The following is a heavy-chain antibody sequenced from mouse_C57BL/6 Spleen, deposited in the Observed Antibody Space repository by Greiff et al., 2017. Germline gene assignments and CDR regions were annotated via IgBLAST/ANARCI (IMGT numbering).Heavy chain of an antibody. V-gene: IGHV3-6*01. CDR2: ISYDGSN. Sequence: EVQLVESGPGLVKPSQSLSLTCSVTGYSITSGYYWNWIRQFPGNKLEWMGYISYDGSNNYNPSLKNRISITRDTSKNQFFLKLNSVTTEDTATYYCARDGYGYDVEGYYAMDYWGQGTSVTVSS. CDR1: GYSITSGYY. CDR3: ARDGYGYDVEGYYAMDY. J-gene: IGHJ4*01. D-gene: IGHD2-2*01.